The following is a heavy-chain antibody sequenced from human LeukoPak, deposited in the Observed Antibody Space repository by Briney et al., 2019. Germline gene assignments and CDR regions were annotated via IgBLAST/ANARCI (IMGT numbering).Heavy chain of an antibody. CDR3: ARGGYDSSGYRIEDY. D-gene: IGHD3-22*01. CDR1: GFTFSSYG. V-gene: IGHV3-30*02. J-gene: IGHJ4*02. Sequence: GGSLRLSCAASGFTFSSYGMHWVRQAPGKGLEWVAFIRYDGSNKCYADSVKGRFTISRDNSKNTLYLQMNSLRAEDTAVYYCARGGYDSSGYRIEDYWGQGTLVTVSS. CDR2: IRYDGSNK.